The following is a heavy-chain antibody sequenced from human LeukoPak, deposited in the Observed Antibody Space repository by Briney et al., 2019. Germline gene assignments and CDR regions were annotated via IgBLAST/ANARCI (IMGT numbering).Heavy chain of an antibody. CDR3: ARIYSSGRGNDALDI. CDR1: GSTFSSYQ. D-gene: IGHD6-19*01. Sequence: SGGSLRLSCAASGSTFSSYQMTWVRQAPGKGLQWVSYITSTGTTIHYADSVKGRFTISRDNANNSLFLQMNSLRAEDTAVYYCARIYSSGRGNDALDIWGQGTMVSVSS. J-gene: IGHJ3*02. V-gene: IGHV3-48*03. CDR2: ITSTGTTI.